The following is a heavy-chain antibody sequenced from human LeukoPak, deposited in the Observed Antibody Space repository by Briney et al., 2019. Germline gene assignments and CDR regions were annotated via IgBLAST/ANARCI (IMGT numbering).Heavy chain of an antibody. V-gene: IGHV4-30-2*01. Sequence: SETLSLTCAVSGGSISSGGYSWSWIRQPPGKGLEWIGYIYHSGSTYYNPSLKSRVTISVDRSKNQFSLKLSSVTAADTAVYYCAREEGLLGAFDIWGQGTMVTVSS. CDR3: AREEGLLGAFDI. J-gene: IGHJ3*02. CDR1: GGSISSGGYS. D-gene: IGHD3-16*01. CDR2: IYHSGST.